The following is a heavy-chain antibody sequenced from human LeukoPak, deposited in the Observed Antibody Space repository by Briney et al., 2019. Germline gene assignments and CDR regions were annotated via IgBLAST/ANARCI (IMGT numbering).Heavy chain of an antibody. J-gene: IGHJ4*02. CDR1: GYTLTELS. CDR2: FDPEDGET. V-gene: IGHV1-24*01. Sequence: GASVKVSCKVSGYTLTELSMHWVRQAPGKGLEWMGGFDPEDGETIYAQKFQGRVTMTEDTSTDTAYMELSSLRSEDTAVYYCATGGWDIGTGSYYFDYWGQGTLVTVSS. CDR3: ATGGWDIGTGSYYFDY. D-gene: IGHD3-16*01.